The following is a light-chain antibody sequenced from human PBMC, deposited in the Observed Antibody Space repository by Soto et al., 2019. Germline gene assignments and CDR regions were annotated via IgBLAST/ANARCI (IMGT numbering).Light chain of an antibody. CDR3: LQYNSYPLT. CDR2: KAS. CDR1: QTINRW. Sequence: DIQMPQSPSALSASVGDRVTLTCRASQTINRWLAWYQQRPGKAPKLLIHKASTLEGGVPARFSGSASGKEFTLTISSLQPDDFATYYCLQYNSYPLTFGGGTKVELK. J-gene: IGKJ4*01. V-gene: IGKV1-5*03.